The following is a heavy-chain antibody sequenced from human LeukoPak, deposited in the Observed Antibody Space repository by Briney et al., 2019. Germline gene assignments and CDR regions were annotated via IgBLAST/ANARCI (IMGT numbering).Heavy chain of an antibody. D-gene: IGHD6-19*01. J-gene: IGHJ4*02. CDR3: ARAALVSQWLVPRRYYFDY. Sequence: GTLSLTCAVSGGSISSSNWWSWGRQPPGKGLEWIGEIYHSGSTNYNPSLKSRVTISVDKPKNQFSLKLSSVTAADTAVCYCARAALVSQWLVPRRYYFDYWGQGTLVTVSS. CDR2: IYHSGST. V-gene: IGHV4-4*02. CDR1: GGSISSSNW.